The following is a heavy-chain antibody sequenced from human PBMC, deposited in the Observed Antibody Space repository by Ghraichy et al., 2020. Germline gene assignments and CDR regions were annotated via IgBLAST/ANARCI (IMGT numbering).Heavy chain of an antibody. J-gene: IGHJ4*02. CDR2: IRSKAYGGTT. CDR3: TRGAKITMVRGVLVIPPDY. V-gene: IGHV3-49*04. Sequence: GGSLRLSCTASGFTFGDYAMSWVRQAPGKGLEWVGFIRSKAYGGTTEYAASVKGRFTISRDDSKSIAYLQMNSLKTEDTAVYYCTRGAKITMVRGVLVIPPDYWGQGTLVTVSS. CDR1: GFTFGDYA. D-gene: IGHD3-10*01.